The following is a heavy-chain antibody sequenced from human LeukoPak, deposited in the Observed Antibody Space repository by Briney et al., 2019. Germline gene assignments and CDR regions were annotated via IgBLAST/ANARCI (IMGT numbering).Heavy chain of an antibody. CDR3: ARWAGYCSITNCYTAFDF. CDR1: GGTFSNYA. Sequence: SVKVSCKASGGTFSNYAINWVRQAPGQGLEWMGGITPVFGTANYAQRFQGRVTITADESTSTAYMELSSLRSEDTAVYYCARWAGYCSITNCYTAFDFWGQGTLVTVSS. V-gene: IGHV1-69*01. D-gene: IGHD2-2*02. CDR2: ITPVFGTA. J-gene: IGHJ4*02.